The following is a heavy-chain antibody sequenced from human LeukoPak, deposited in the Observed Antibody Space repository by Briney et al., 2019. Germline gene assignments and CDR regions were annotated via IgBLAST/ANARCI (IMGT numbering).Heavy chain of an antibody. V-gene: IGHV3-53*01. Sequence: PGGSLRLSCTVSGFTVSSNFMNWVRQAPGKGLEWVSILYAGGTTSYTDSVKGRFTISRGSSKNTLYLQMQSLRAEDTAVYYCARGFPPAHWGQGTLVTVSS. CDR2: LYAGGTT. D-gene: IGHD3-10*01. CDR3: ARGFPPAH. CDR1: GFTVSSNF. J-gene: IGHJ4*02.